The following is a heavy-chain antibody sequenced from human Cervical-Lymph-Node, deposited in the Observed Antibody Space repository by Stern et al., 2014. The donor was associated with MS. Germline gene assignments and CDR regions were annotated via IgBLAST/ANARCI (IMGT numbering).Heavy chain of an antibody. CDR2: ISAYNGNT. J-gene: IGHJ4*02. D-gene: IGHD3-22*01. CDR3: ARAPDYYDSSGYYSSPCFDY. Sequence: VQLVESGAEVKKPGASVKGSCKASGYTFTSYGISWVRQAPGQGLEWMGWISAYNGNTNYAQKLQGRVTMTTDTSTSTAYMELRSLRSDDTAVYYCARAPDYYDSSGYYSSPCFDYWGQGTLVTVSS. CDR1: GYTFTSYG. V-gene: IGHV1-18*01.